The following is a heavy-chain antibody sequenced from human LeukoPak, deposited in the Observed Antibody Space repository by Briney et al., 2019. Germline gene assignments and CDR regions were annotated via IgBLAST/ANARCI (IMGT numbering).Heavy chain of an antibody. J-gene: IGHJ4*02. Sequence: ASVKVSCKASGYTLTRYFIHWVRQAPGQGLEWMGIINPNGGSTSYPQKFQGRVTMTRDTSTNTVYMELSSLKSEDTAVYYCARGPYYYDSSGYYHYYFDYWGQGTLVTVSS. V-gene: IGHV1-46*01. CDR2: INPNGGST. CDR1: GYTLTRYF. CDR3: ARGPYYYDSSGYYHYYFDY. D-gene: IGHD3-22*01.